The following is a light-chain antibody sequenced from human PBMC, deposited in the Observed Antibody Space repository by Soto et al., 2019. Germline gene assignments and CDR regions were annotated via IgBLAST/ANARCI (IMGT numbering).Light chain of an antibody. CDR2: GAS. CDR1: QSININ. J-gene: IGKJ4*01. CDR3: QQYQNWPPLT. V-gene: IGKV3D-15*01. Sequence: EVLMTQSPATLSVSPGERVTLSCRASQSININLAWYQQKPGQAPRVLIYGASSRASGIRDRFSGSGSGTDFTLTISRLEHDDFAFYYCQQYQNWPPLTFGGGTRVEIK.